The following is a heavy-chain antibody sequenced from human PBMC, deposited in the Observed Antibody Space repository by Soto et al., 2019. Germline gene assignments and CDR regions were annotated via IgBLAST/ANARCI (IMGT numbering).Heavy chain of an antibody. V-gene: IGHV4-31*03. J-gene: IGHJ4*02. CDR1: GGPFSSGCYY. D-gene: IGHD3-16*01. Sequence: SQTLSLTCTVSGGPFSSGCYYWSWIRQEPGKGLEWIGYIYQNGDTSYNPSLKSRVTISADTSKTQFYLTLSSVTAADTAVYYCARGDSRVSSVFDYWSQGMLVTVSS. CDR2: IYQNGDT. CDR3: ARGDSRVSSVFDY.